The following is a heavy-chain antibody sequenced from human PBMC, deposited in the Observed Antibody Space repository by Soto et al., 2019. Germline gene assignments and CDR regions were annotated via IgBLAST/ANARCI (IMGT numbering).Heavy chain of an antibody. J-gene: IGHJ4*02. D-gene: IGHD2-15*01. CDR2: VYHRAST. CDR3: TRGSAAPLPLLYSDT. Sequence: ASETLSLTCAVSGASMTTGGFSWTWVRQPPGGGLEWIGHVYHRASTQYNPSLKGRVSISVDTSRSLFSLRLTSLTAADTAVYFCTRGSAAPLPLLYSDTWGQGTPVTVSS. V-gene: IGHV4-30-2*01. CDR1: GASMTTGGFS.